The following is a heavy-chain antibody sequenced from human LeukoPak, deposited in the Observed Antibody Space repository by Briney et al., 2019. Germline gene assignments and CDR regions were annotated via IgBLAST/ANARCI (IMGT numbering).Heavy chain of an antibody. CDR2: IYSGGST. V-gene: IGHV3-53*01. J-gene: IGHJ6*04. Sequence: GGSLRLSCAASGFNVNDLYMTWVRQAPGKGLDWVSIIYSGGSTSYADSVKGRFTISRDNSKNTLYLQMNNLRAEETAKFYCATDTDNFSSASYVSVWGKGTTVTVSS. CDR1: GFNVNDLY. D-gene: IGHD3-10*01. CDR3: ATDTDNFSSASYVSV.